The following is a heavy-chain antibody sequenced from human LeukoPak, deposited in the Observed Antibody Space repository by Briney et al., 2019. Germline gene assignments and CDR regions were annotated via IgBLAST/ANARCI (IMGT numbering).Heavy chain of an antibody. Sequence: SETLSLTCSVSGGSIRSSSYYGGWIRQPPGKGLEWIGSTHYTGSAYYNPSLKSRVTISVDTSKNQFSLGLTSVTAADTAVYYCAGDMGGGSHFYWGQGSLVTVSS. CDR2: THYTGSA. D-gene: IGHD1-26*01. J-gene: IGHJ4*02. V-gene: IGHV4-39*01. CDR1: GGSIRSSSYY. CDR3: AGDMGGGSHFY.